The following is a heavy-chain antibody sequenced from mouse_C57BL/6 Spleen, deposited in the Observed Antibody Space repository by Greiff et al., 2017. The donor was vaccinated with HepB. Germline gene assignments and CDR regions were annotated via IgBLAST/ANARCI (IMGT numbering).Heavy chain of an antibody. CDR2: INPGSGGT. J-gene: IGHJ2*01. Sequence: QVQLQQSGAELVRPGTSVKVSCKASGYAFTNYLIEWVKQRPGQGLEWIGVINPGSGGTNYNEKFQGKATLTADKSSSTAYMQLSSLTSEDSAVYFCAREAYSNWGRYYFDYWGQGTTLTVSS. V-gene: IGHV1-54*01. CDR3: AREAYSNWGRYYFDY. D-gene: IGHD2-5*01. CDR1: GYAFTNYL.